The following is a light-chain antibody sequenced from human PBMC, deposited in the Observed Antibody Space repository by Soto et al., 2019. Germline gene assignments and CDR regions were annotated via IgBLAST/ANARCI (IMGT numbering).Light chain of an antibody. J-gene: IGKJ1*01. CDR1: QNINKR. V-gene: IGKV1-5*01. CDR2: DAS. Sequence: DIQMTQSPSTLSASVGDRVSMTCRASQNINKRLAWYQQKPGKAPKFLISDASNLESGVPSRFSGSGSGTEFTLTINGLQPDDIATYYCQQYISYWTFGQGTKVEIK. CDR3: QQYISYWT.